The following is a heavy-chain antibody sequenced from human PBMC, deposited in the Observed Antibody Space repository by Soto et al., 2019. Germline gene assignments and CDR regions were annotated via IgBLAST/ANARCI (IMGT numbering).Heavy chain of an antibody. Sequence: GGSLRLSCAASGFTFSRYAMSWVRQAPGKGLEWVSAISSGGSSTYYADSVKGRFTISRDNSKNTLYLQMNSLRAEDTAVYYCEKFDADSSRYLFDYWGQGNXVTVSS. CDR2: ISSGGSST. CDR1: GFTFSRYA. J-gene: IGHJ4*02. D-gene: IGHD3-22*01. CDR3: EKFDADSSRYLFDY. V-gene: IGHV3-23*01.